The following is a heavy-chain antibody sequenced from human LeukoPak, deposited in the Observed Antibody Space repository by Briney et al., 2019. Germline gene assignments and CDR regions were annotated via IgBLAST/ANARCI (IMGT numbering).Heavy chain of an antibody. D-gene: IGHD1-26*01. CDR2: IYYSGST. CDR3: ATLVGPTDY. Sequence: SETLSLTCTVSGGSISSYYGSWVRQPPGKGLEWIGYIYYSGSTNYNPSLKSRVTISIDTSKNQFSLKLNSVTAADTAVYYCATLVGPTDYWGQGTLVTVSS. CDR1: GGSISSYY. J-gene: IGHJ4*02. V-gene: IGHV4-59*01.